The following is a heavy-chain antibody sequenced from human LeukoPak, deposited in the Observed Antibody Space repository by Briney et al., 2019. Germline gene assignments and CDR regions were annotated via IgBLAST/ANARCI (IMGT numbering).Heavy chain of an antibody. Sequence: GGSLRLSCAASGFTFSSYSMNWVRQAPGKGLEWVSSISRSSSYIYYADSVKGRFTISRDNAKNSLYLQMNSLRAEDTAVYYCATAPRFYDYVWGSYQEFDYWGQGTLVTVSS. CDR2: ISRSSSYI. CDR3: ATAPRFYDYVWGSYQEFDY. CDR1: GFTFSSYS. V-gene: IGHV3-21*01. J-gene: IGHJ4*02. D-gene: IGHD3-16*01.